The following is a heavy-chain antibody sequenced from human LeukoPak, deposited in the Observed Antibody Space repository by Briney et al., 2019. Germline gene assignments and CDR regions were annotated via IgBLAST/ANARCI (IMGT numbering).Heavy chain of an antibody. J-gene: IGHJ6*03. CDR1: GGTFSIYA. CDR3: ARGGSYYVGNYYYMDV. V-gene: IGHV1-69*13. Sequence: ASVKVSCKASGGTFSIYAISWVRQAPGQGLEWMGGIVPVLRTPRYAQKFQGRATITADESTSTAYMELSSLRSEDTAIYYCARGGSYYVGNYYYMDVWGKGTMVTVSS. D-gene: IGHD1-26*01. CDR2: IVPVLRTP.